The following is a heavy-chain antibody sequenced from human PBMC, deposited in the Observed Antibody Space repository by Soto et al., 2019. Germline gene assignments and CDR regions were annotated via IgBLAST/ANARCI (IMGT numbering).Heavy chain of an antibody. Sequence: SVKVSCKASGGTFSSYAISWVRQAPGQGLEWMGGIIPIFGTANYAQKFQGRVTMTRNTSISTAYMELSSLRSEDTAVYYCARGDITIPKNYYYYMDVWGKGTTVTVSS. CDR3: ARGDITIPKNYYYYMDV. D-gene: IGHD3-9*01. CDR2: IIPIFGTA. V-gene: IGHV1-69*05. CDR1: GGTFSSYA. J-gene: IGHJ6*03.